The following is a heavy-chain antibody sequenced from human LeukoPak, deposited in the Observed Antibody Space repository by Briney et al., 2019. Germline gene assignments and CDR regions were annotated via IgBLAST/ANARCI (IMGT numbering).Heavy chain of an antibody. CDR2: VYYTGST. CDR3: ARVHGYPYYFDY. Sequence: PSETLSLTCTVSGGSTSSSSYFWGWIRQPPEKGPDWIGNVYYTGSTYYNPSLLSRVTVSVDTSKNQFSLRLSSVTAADTAMYYCARVHGYPYYFDYWGQGILVTVSS. V-gene: IGHV4-39*01. J-gene: IGHJ4*02. D-gene: IGHD5-18*01. CDR1: GGSTSSSSYF.